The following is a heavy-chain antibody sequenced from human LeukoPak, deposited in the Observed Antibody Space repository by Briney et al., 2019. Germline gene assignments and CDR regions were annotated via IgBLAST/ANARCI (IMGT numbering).Heavy chain of an antibody. J-gene: IGHJ4*02. D-gene: IGHD3-10*02. CDR2: TNSGGTTT. CDR1: GFPFSDFS. V-gene: IGHV3-23*01. Sequence: PGGSLRLSCATSGFPFSDFSMTWVRQAPGKGLEWISTTNSGGTTTYYAESVKGRFTISRDNFKNALYLQLSSLRVEDTAIYYCAKQSYARSLGEGGPGTLVTVSS. CDR3: AKQSYARSLGE.